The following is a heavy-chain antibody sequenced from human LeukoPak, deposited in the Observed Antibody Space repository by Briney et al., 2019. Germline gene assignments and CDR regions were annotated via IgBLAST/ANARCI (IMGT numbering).Heavy chain of an antibody. CDR1: GGSFSGYY. J-gene: IGHJ5*02. V-gene: IGHV4-34*01. Sequence: SETLSLTCAVYGGSFSGYYWSWIRQPPGKGLEWIGIVYYSGSTYYNPSLKSRLTISVDTSKNQFSLNLNSVTAADTAVYYCARRRRGHNWFDPWGQGTLVTVSS. CDR2: VYYSGST. D-gene: IGHD3-16*01. CDR3: ARRRRGHNWFDP.